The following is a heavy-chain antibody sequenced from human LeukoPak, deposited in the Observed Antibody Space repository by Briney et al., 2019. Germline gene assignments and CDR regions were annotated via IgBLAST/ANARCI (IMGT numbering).Heavy chain of an antibody. CDR3: ARLIAARHFDC. CDR1: EFSDSASY. V-gene: IGHV3-66*04. CDR2: IYNDGST. D-gene: IGHD6-6*01. J-gene: IGHJ4*02. Sequence: PGGSLRLSCAASEFSDSASYMSWVRQAPGKGLEWVSIIYNDGSTYYADSVKGRFTISRDNSKNTMFLQMNSLRAEDTAVYYCARLIAARHFDCWGQGTLVTVSS.